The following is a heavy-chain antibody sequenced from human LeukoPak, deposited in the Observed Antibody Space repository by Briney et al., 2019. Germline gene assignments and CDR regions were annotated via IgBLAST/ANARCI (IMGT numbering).Heavy chain of an antibody. CDR1: GYTFTNYA. J-gene: IGHJ4*02. Sequence: GASVKVSCKASGYTFTNYAMNWVRQAPGQGLEWMGWINTNAGNPTYAQGFTGRFVFSLDTSVSTAYLQISSLKAEDTAVYYCARGTNWGHFDYWGQGTLVTVSS. CDR3: ARGTNWGHFDY. V-gene: IGHV7-4-1*02. CDR2: INTNAGNP. D-gene: IGHD7-27*01.